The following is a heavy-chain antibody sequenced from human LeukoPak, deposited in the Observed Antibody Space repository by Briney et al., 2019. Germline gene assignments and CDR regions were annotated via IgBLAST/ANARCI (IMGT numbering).Heavy chain of an antibody. CDR1: GFTFVNYA. Sequence: GGSLRLSCAASGFTFVNYAMSWVRQAPGKGPEWVSTISGSGGATYYADSLKGRFTISRDNSNNMLYLQMSTLRAEDSAVYYCAKGSDWRTCGGVGGHLYYFDSWGQGTLVTVSS. CDR2: ISGSGGAT. V-gene: IGHV3-23*01. D-gene: IGHD2-21*01. J-gene: IGHJ4*02. CDR3: AKGSDWRTCGGVGGHLYYFDS.